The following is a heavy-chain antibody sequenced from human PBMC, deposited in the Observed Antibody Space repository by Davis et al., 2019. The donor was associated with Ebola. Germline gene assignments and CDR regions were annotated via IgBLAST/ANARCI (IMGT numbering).Heavy chain of an antibody. CDR3: ARDEDSSGYYHARLFDY. CDR2: VNPNAGNT. Sequence: ASVKVSCKASGYTFTGHYIHWVRQAPGQGLEWMGWVNPNAGNTKYAQNFQGRVTMTSDTSTTTAYMELTGLRSDDTAVYYCARDEDSSGYYHARLFDYWGQGTLVTVSS. J-gene: IGHJ4*02. V-gene: IGHV1-2*02. D-gene: IGHD3-22*01. CDR1: GYTFTGHY.